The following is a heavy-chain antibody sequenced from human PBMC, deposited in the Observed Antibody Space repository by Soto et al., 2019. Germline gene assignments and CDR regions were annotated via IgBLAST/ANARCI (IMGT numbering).Heavy chain of an antibody. CDR3: ARGGSSYAYNY. Sequence: ASVNVSCKASGYTFTDYFIHWVRQAPGQGLEYMGSINPDSGDSNYAQKFRGRVTMTRHTSISTAYMDLSRLRSDDTAICCCARGGSSYAYNYWGQGTLVTVSS. J-gene: IGHJ4*01. CDR2: INPDSGDS. V-gene: IGHV1-2*02. CDR1: GYTFTDYF. D-gene: IGHD3-16*01.